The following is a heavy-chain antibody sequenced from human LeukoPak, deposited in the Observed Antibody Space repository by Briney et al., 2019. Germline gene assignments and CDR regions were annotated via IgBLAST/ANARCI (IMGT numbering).Heavy chain of an antibody. D-gene: IGHD2-2*01. J-gene: IGHJ4*02. CDR2: IIPIFGTA. CDR3: ARDPIVVVPRYYFDY. CDR1: GGTFSSYA. V-gene: IGHV1-69*15. Sequence: SVKVSCKASGGTFSSYAISWVRQAPGQGLEWMGRIIPIFGTANYAQKFQGRVTITADESTSTAYMELSSLRSEDTAVYYCARDPIVVVPRYYFDYWGQGTLVTVSS.